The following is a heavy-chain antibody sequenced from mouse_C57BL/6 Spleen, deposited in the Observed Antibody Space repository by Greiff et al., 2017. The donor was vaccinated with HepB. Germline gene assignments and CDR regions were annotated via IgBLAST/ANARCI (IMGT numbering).Heavy chain of an antibody. V-gene: IGHV1S81*02. CDR3: ARINKIVATYFDS. D-gene: IGHD1-1*01. CDR2: TNPTNGRT. Sequence: VQLQQSGAELVKAGASVKMSCKASGYTFTSYWMHWVKQRLGQGLEWFAETNPTNGRTYYNEKFKSKATLTVDKSSSTAYMLLSGPTFEDSAVYYCARINKIVATYFDSWGQGTTLTVSS. CDR1: GYTFTSYW. J-gene: IGHJ2*01.